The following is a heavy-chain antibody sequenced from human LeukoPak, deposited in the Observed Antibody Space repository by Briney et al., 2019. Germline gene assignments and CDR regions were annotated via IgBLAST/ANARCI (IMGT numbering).Heavy chain of an antibody. Sequence: PGGSLRLSCAASGFTVSSSYMSWVRQAPGKGLEWVSIIYSEGNTYHAESVKGRFTISRDSSKNTVYLQMNSLRGEDAAMYYCVRSSSWTGLLDQWAQGTLVTVSS. J-gene: IGHJ5*02. V-gene: IGHV3-53*01. CDR2: IYSEGNT. CDR1: GFTVSSSY. D-gene: IGHD3/OR15-3a*01. CDR3: VRSSSWTGLLDQ.